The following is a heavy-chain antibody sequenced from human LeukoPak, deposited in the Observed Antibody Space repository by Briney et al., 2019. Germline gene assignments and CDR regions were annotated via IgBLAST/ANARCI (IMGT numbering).Heavy chain of an antibody. J-gene: IGHJ5*02. Sequence: GGSLRLSCAASGFTFDDYAMHWVRPAPGTGLGWVSGISWNSGSIAYADSVKGRFAISRDNAKNSLYLQMNSLRAEDTALYYCAKVSYYDGPAWGQGTLVTVSS. V-gene: IGHV3-9*01. CDR2: ISWNSGSI. D-gene: IGHD3-22*01. CDR1: GFTFDDYA. CDR3: AKVSYYDGPA.